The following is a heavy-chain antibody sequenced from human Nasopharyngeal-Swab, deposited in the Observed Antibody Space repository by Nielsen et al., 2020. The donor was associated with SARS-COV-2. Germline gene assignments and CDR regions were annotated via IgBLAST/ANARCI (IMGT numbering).Heavy chain of an antibody. D-gene: IGHD3-22*01. CDR2: ISSSSSTI. CDR1: GFTFSSYS. J-gene: IGHJ4*02. CDR3: ARAHYDSSGYYYFDY. Sequence: GGSLRLSCAASGFTFSSYSMNWVRQAPGKGLEWVSYISSSSSTIYYADSVKGRFTISRDNAKNSLYLQMNSLRDEDMAVYYCARAHYDSSGYYYFDYWGQGTLVTVSS. V-gene: IGHV3-48*02.